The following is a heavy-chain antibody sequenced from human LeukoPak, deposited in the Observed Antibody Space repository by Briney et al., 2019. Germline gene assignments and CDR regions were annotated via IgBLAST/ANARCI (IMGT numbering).Heavy chain of an antibody. CDR2: IYYSGST. V-gene: IGHV4-39*01. CDR3: ARYGQTAMVDY. CDR1: GGSISSSSYY. Sequence: SETLSLTCTVTGGSISSSSYYWGWIRQPPGKGLEWIGSIYYSGSTYYNPSLKSRVTISVDTSKNQFSLKLSSVTAADTAVYYCARYGQTAMVDYWGQGTLVTVSS. D-gene: IGHD5-18*01. J-gene: IGHJ4*02.